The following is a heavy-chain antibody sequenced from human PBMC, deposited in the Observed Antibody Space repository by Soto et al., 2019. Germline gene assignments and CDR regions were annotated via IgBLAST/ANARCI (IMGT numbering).Heavy chain of an antibody. Sequence: SETLSLTCTVSGGSISSSSYYWGWIRQPPGKGLEWIGSIYYSGSTYYNPSLKSRVTISEDTSKSQFSLKLSSVTAADTAVYYCARHGIYLDSSGLCYFDYWGQGTLVTVSS. CDR3: ARHGIYLDSSGLCYFDY. V-gene: IGHV4-39*01. J-gene: IGHJ4*02. CDR1: GGSISSSSYY. D-gene: IGHD3-22*01. CDR2: IYYSGST.